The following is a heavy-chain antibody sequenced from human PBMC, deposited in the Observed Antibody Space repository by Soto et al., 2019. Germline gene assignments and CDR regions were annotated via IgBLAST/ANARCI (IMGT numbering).Heavy chain of an antibody. J-gene: IGHJ4*02. V-gene: IGHV1-8*01. CDR3: ARGPIPSWDWGYFGY. D-gene: IGHD2-2*01. CDR1: GYTFTSYD. CDR2: MNPNSGNT. Sequence: ASVKVSCKASGYTFTSYDINWVRQATGQGLEWMGWMNPNSGNTGYAQKFQGRVTMTRNTSISTAYMELSSLRSEDTAVYYCARGPIPSWDWGYFGYCRQGTLVTVSS.